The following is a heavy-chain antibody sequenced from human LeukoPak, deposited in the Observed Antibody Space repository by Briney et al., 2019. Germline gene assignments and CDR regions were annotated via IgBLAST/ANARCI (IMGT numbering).Heavy chain of an antibody. D-gene: IGHD3-10*01. Sequence: PSETLSLTCAVYGGSFIGYNLSGLRQPPWKGLDGMGGINHRGSTNYNPSLKSRVTISVDTSQNQFSLKLSSVTAADTAVYYCARGQGYGSGSYYYYYMDVWGKGTTVTVSS. V-gene: IGHV4-34*01. J-gene: IGHJ6*03. CDR3: ARGQGYGSGSYYYYYMDV. CDR2: INHRGST. CDR1: GGSFIGYN.